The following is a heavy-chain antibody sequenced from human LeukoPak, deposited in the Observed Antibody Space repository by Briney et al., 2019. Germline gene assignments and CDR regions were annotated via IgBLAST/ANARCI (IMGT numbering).Heavy chain of an antibody. D-gene: IGHD6-13*01. V-gene: IGHV4-59*01. CDR1: GGSISSYY. CDR3: ARGVYIAAAQYGY. CDR2: IYYSGTT. J-gene: IGHJ4*02. Sequence: PSETLSLTCTVSGGSISSYYWSWIRQPPGKGLEWIGYIYYSGTTNYNPSLESRVTISVDTSKNQFSLKLSSVTAADTAVYYCARGVYIAAAQYGYWGQGTLVSVSS.